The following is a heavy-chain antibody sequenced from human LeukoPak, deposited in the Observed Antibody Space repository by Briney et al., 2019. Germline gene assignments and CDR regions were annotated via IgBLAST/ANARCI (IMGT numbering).Heavy chain of an antibody. Sequence: SETLSLTCTVSGDPSSSYYWSWIRQPPGKTLEWIGYIHSSGRTNYNPSLKSRVTMPVDTSKNQFSLKLSSVTAADTAVYYCARLFASTAMPKNWGQGTLVTVSS. CDR2: IHSSGRT. V-gene: IGHV4-59*01. CDR3: ARLFASTAMPKN. D-gene: IGHD5-18*01. J-gene: IGHJ4*02. CDR1: GDPSSSYY.